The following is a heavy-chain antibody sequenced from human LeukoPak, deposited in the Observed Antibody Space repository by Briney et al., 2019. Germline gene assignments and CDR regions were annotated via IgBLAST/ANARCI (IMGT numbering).Heavy chain of an antibody. CDR1: GGSISSYY. V-gene: IGHV4-59*12. J-gene: IGHJ4*02. CDR3: ASWGGYYFDY. CDR2: IYYTGST. Sequence: SETLSLTCTVSGGSISSYYWSWIRQPPGKGLEWIAYIYYTGSTNYNPSLKSRVTISVDTSKNQFSLKLSSVTAADTAVYYCASWGGYYFDYWGQGTLVTVSS. D-gene: IGHD3-16*01.